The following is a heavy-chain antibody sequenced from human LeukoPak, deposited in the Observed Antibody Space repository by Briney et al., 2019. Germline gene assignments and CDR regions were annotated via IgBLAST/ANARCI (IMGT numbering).Heavy chain of an antibody. J-gene: IGHJ4*02. CDR1: GGTFSSYA. V-gene: IGHV1-69*05. D-gene: IGHD3-10*01. CDR2: IIPIFGTA. CDR3: ARDSDYYGSGSYSN. Sequence: ASVKVSCKASGGTFSSYAISWVRQAPGQGLEWMGGIIPIFGTANYAQKFQGRFTMTRDMSTSTVYMELSSLRSEDTAVYYCARDSDYYGSGSYSNWGQGTLVTVSS.